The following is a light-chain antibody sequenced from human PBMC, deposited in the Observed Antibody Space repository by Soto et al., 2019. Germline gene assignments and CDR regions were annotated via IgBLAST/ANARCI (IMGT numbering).Light chain of an antibody. J-gene: IGLJ2*01. Sequence: QSALTQPASVSGSPGQSITISCTGTSSDVGGYNYVSWYQQHPGKAPKLMIYDVSNRPTGVSNHFSGSKSGNTASLTISGLQAEDEADYYCSSYTSSSTLDFGGGTKVTVL. CDR1: SSDVGGYNY. CDR3: SSYTSSSTLD. V-gene: IGLV2-14*01. CDR2: DVS.